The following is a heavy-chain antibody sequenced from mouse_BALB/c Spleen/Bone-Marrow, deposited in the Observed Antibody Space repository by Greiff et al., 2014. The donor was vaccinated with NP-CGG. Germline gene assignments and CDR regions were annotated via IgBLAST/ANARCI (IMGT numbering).Heavy chain of an antibody. Sequence: VQLVESGPGLVAPSQSLSITCTVSGFSLTSYGVHWVRQPPGKGLEWLGVIWAGGSTNYNSALMSRLSISKDNSKSQVFLKMNCLQTDGTAMYYCARVYLWYFDVWGAGTTVTVSS. V-gene: IGHV2-9*02. CDR1: GFSLTSYG. J-gene: IGHJ1*01. CDR2: IWAGGST. CDR3: ARVYLWYFDV. D-gene: IGHD2-3*01.